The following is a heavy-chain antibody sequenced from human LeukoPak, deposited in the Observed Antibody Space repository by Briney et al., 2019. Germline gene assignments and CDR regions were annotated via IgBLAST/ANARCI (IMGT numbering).Heavy chain of an antibody. D-gene: IGHD3-9*01. CDR1: GYTFTGYY. Sequence: GASVKVSCKTSGYTFTGYYIQWVRQAPGQGLEWMGYINPTSGGTNYAQEFQGRVTMTRDTSISTAYMELSRLRSDDTAVYYCARGLAGYFDWLPPGPFDIWGQGTMVTVSS. V-gene: IGHV1-2*02. CDR3: ARGLAGYFDWLPPGPFDI. CDR2: INPTSGGT. J-gene: IGHJ3*02.